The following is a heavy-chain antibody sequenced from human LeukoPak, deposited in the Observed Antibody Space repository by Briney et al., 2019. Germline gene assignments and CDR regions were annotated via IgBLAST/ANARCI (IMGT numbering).Heavy chain of an antibody. J-gene: IGHJ4*02. CDR3: ARGTTVTTTPFDY. CDR1: GFTVSSNY. Sequence: GGSLRLSCAASGFTVSSNYMSWVRQAPGKGLEWVSVIYSGGSKYYADSVKGRFTISRDNSKNTLYLQMNSLRAEDTAVYYCARGTTVTTTPFDYWGQGTLVTVSS. D-gene: IGHD4-17*01. CDR2: IYSGGSK. V-gene: IGHV3-53*01.